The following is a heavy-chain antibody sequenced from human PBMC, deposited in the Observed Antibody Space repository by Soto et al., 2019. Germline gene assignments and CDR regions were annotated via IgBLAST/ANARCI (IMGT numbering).Heavy chain of an antibody. CDR3: RGPPGGGGY. Sequence: EVQLVESGGGLIQPGGSLRLSCAVSGFTVSNNYMSWVRQAPGKGLEGVSVIYSGGYTAYGDSVKGRFTISRDNSKNTYFLKRNCGGAGDLVVFCWRGPPGGGGYWGQGTLVTVSS. D-gene: IGHD3-16*01. CDR2: IYSGGYT. CDR1: GFTVSNNY. J-gene: IGHJ4*02. V-gene: IGHV3-53*01.